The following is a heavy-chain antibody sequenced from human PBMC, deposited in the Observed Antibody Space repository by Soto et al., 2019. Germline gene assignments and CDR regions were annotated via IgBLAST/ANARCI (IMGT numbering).Heavy chain of an antibody. V-gene: IGHV4-39*01. CDR1: GGSISSSSYY. CDR2: IYYSGST. D-gene: IGHD3-10*01. Sequence: QLQLQESGPGLVKPSETLSLTCTVCGGSISSSSYYWGWIRQPPGKGMEWIGSIYYSGSTYYYPAHKSRVTISLDTSNTQFSLKLSSVTAADTAVYYCARHSYYYGSGRYFYRGARYFDYWGQGTLVTVSS. CDR3: ARHSYYYGSGRYFYRGARYFDY. J-gene: IGHJ4*02.